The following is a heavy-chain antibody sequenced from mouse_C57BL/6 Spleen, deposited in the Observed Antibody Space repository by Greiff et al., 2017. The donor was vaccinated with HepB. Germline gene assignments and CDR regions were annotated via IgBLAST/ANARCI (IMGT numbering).Heavy chain of an antibody. V-gene: IGHV1-64*01. Sequence: QVQLQQPGAELVKPGASVKLSCKASGYTFTSYWMHWVKQRPGQGLEWIGMIHPNSGSTNYNEKFKSKATLTVDKSSSTAYMQLSSLTSEDSAVSYCAREGDYYGSSYDYAMDYWGQGTSVTVSS. CDR3: AREGDYYGSSYDYAMDY. J-gene: IGHJ4*01. CDR2: IHPNSGST. CDR1: GYTFTSYW. D-gene: IGHD1-1*01.